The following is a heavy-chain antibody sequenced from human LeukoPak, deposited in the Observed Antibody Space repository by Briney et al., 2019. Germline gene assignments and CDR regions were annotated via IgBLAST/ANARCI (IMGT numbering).Heavy chain of an antibody. CDR3: ARAGDYWSHYFDY. V-gene: IGHV3-53*01. CDR1: GFNVSDTY. D-gene: IGHD4-17*01. J-gene: IGHJ4*02. Sequence: PGRYLRLSCAASGFNVSDTYMNWVRQAPGKGLEWVSVIYSDDSTYYADSVEGRFTISRDNSKNTVDLQMNNLNVEDTAVYFCARAGDYWSHYFDYWGQGALVTVSS. CDR2: IYSDDST.